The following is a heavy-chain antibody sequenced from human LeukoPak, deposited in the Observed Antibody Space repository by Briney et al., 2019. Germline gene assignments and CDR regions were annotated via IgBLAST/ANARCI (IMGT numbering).Heavy chain of an antibody. D-gene: IGHD3-9*01. CDR1: GGTFSIYA. J-gene: IGHJ4*02. CDR3: ATATRYFDWLLPLDY. V-gene: IGHV1-69*13. Sequence: SVKVSGKASGGTFSIYAISWVRQAPGQGLEWMGGIIPIFGTANYAQKFQGRVTITADESTSTAYMELSSLRSEDTAVYYCATATRYFDWLLPLDYWGQGTLVTVSS. CDR2: IIPIFGTA.